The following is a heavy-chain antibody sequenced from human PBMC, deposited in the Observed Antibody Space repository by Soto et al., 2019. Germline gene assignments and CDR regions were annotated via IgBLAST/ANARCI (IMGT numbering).Heavy chain of an antibody. J-gene: IGHJ6*02. CDR1: GYTFTSYG. Sequence: ASVKVSCKASGYTFTSYGISWVRQAPGQGLEWMGWISAYNGNTNYAQKLQGRVTMTTDTSTSTAYMELRSLRSDDTAVYYYAREGDCGGDCYLEPGTFYYYYYGMDVWGQGTTVTVSS. CDR3: AREGDCGGDCYLEPGTFYYYYYGMDV. D-gene: IGHD2-21*02. CDR2: ISAYNGNT. V-gene: IGHV1-18*01.